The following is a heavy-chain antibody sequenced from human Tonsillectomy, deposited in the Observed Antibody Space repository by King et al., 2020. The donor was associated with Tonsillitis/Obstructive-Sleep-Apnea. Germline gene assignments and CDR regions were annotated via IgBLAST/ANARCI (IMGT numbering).Heavy chain of an antibody. J-gene: IGHJ6*03. CDR2: INHSGIT. D-gene: IGHD2-21*01. V-gene: IGHV4-34*01. Sequence: VQLQQWGAGLLKPSEPLSLTCAIHGGSFSGYYWSWIRQPPGKGLEWIGEINHSGITNYSPSLESRVTISVDTSKNQFSLRLTSVTAADTAVYFCGTNNGDFYYYMDVWGKGTTVTVSS. CDR1: GGSFSGYY. CDR3: GTNNGDFYYYMDV.